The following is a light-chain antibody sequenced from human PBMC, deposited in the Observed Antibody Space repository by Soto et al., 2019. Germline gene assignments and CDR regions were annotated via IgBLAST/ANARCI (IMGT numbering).Light chain of an antibody. CDR2: DVS. CDR3: CSYTSSSTPVV. CDR1: SSDVGGYNS. Sequence: QLVLTQPASVSGSPGQSITISCTGTSSDVGGYNSVSWYQQHPGKAPKLMIYDVSNRPSGVSNRFSGSKSGNTASLTISGLQADDEADYYCCSYTSSSTPVVFGGGTKLTVL. J-gene: IGLJ2*01. V-gene: IGLV2-14*01.